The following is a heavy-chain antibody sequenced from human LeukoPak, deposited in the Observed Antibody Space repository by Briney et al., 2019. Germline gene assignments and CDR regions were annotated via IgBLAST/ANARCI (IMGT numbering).Heavy chain of an antibody. D-gene: IGHD6-25*01. V-gene: IGHV3-30-3*01. CDR2: ISDDGNSD. Sequence: PGGSLRLSCAASGFTFSNYAMLWVRQPPGKGPEWVAVISDDGNSDHYADSVKGRLTFSRDNSKNTLSLQMNSLRGEDTAVYYCARGSAPAGTYHLDCWGQGTLVTVSS. CDR3: ARGSAPAGTYHLDC. CDR1: GFTFSNYA. J-gene: IGHJ4*02.